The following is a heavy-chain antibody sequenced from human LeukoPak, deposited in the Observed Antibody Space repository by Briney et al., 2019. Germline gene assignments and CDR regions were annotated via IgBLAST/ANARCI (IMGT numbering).Heavy chain of an antibody. Sequence: GGSLRLSPVPSVFTLSNYGMHWVRPAPGKGLGCVSTISRSGGSTHYADSVWGRFTISRDNSKNTLFLYINVLRAEDTAVYDCAKDHTAPNSSGVFETWGQRTRDPVFS. V-gene: IGHV3-23*01. D-gene: IGHD6-25*01. CDR3: AKDHTAPNSSGVFET. CDR2: ISRSGGST. CDR1: VFTLSNYG. J-gene: IGHJ3*02.